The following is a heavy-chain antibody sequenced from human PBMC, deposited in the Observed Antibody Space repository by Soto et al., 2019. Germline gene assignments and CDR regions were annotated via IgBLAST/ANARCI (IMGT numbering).Heavy chain of an antibody. CDR3: ARDPWAADY. CDR2: IYSGCST. Sequence: EVKLVESGGGLVQPGGSLRLSCAASGFTVSTKYMIWVRQAPGKGLEWVSVIYSGCSTFYADSVRGRFTISRDNSKNTLNLQMNSLRAEDTAVYYCARDPWAADYWGQGTLVTVSS. D-gene: IGHD3-16*01. CDR1: GFTVSTKY. V-gene: IGHV3-66*01. J-gene: IGHJ4*02.